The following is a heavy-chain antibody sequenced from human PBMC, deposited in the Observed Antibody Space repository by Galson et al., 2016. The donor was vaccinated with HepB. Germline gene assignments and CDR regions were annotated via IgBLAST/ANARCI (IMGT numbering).Heavy chain of an antibody. CDR3: ASSDALYSFIGMARGHRTGFDP. CDR2: INAGDGST. D-gene: IGHD3-10*01. V-gene: IGHV1-3*01. Sequence: SVKVSCKASGYTFTSSGMHWVRQAPGQRLEWMGWINAGDGSTRYSQKFQGRVTITRATSASTAYMELSSLRSEDTGVYYCASSDALYSFIGMARGHRTGFDPWGQGTLVTVSS. J-gene: IGHJ5*02. CDR1: GYTFTSSG.